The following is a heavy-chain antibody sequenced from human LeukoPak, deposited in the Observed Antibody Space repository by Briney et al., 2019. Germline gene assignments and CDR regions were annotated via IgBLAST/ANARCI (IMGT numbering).Heavy chain of an antibody. J-gene: IGHJ2*01. D-gene: IGHD3-10*01. CDR1: GFTFSSYA. CDR2: ISSNGGST. Sequence: GGSLRLSCAASGFTFSSYAMHWVRQAPGKGLEYVSAISSNGGSTYYAYSVKGRFTISRDNSKNTLYLQMGSLRAEDMAVYYCARGAGDGYFDLWGRGTLVTVSS. V-gene: IGHV3-64*01. CDR3: ARGAGDGYFDL.